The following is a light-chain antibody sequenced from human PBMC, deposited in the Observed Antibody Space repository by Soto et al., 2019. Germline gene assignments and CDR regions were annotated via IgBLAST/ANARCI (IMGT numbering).Light chain of an antibody. CDR2: DAS. CDR1: QDISNY. Sequence: DIQMTQSPSSLSASVGDRVTITCRASQDISNYLAWFQQKPGKAPKSLIFDASNLQSGVPSKFSGSGSGTDFTLTISSLQPEDSATYYCQHYQNYPVTFGQGTRLEIK. V-gene: IGKV1-16*02. CDR3: QHYQNYPVT. J-gene: IGKJ5*01.